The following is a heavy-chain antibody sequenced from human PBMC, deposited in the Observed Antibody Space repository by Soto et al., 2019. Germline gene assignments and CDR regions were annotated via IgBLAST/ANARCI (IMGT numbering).Heavy chain of an antibody. J-gene: IGHJ6*02. V-gene: IGHV2-70*11. Sequence: SGPTLVNPTQTLTLTCTFSGFSLSTSGMCVSWIRQPPGKALEWLARIDWDDEKYYSTSLKTRLTISKDTSKNQVVLTMTNMDPVDTATYYCARIRGIAAAGYYYYYGMDVWGQGTTVTVSS. CDR3: ARIRGIAAAGYYYYYGMDV. CDR2: IDWDDEK. D-gene: IGHD6-13*01. CDR1: GFSLSTSGMC.